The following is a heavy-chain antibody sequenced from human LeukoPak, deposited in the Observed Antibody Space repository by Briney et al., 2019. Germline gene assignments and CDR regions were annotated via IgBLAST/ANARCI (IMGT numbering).Heavy chain of an antibody. V-gene: IGHV3-23*01. CDR3: AKGPILTGYYSTFDY. CDR2: ISGSGGNT. D-gene: IGHD3-9*01. J-gene: IGHJ4*02. Sequence: PGGSLRLYCAASGFTFSSYAMSWVRQAPGKGLEWVSAISGSGGNTYYADSVKGRFTISRDNSKNTLYLQMNSLRAEDTAVYYCAKGPILTGYYSTFDYWGQGTLVTVSS. CDR1: GFTFSSYA.